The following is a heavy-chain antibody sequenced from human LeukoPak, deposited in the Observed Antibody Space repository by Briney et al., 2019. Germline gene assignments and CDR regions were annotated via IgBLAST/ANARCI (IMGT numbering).Heavy chain of an antibody. Sequence: GRSLRLSCAASGLTFSSYGMHWVRQAPGKGLEWVAVIWYDGSNKYYADSVKGRFTISRDNSKNTLYLQMNSLRAEDTAVYYCARSLVVVPAAVSYYYYYYGMDVWGQGTTVTVSS. CDR2: IWYDGSNK. CDR3: ARSLVVVPAAVSYYYYYYGMDV. J-gene: IGHJ6*02. CDR1: GLTFSSYG. V-gene: IGHV3-33*01. D-gene: IGHD2-2*01.